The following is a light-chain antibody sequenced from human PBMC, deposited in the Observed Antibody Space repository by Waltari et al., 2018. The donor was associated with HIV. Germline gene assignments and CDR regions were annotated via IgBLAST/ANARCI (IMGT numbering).Light chain of an antibody. CDR3: AAWDDSLDGL. CDR2: DNN. V-gene: IGLV1-44*01. Sequence: QHVLTQPPSAYGTPGQRVTTSCSGRRSNIGSHPVSWYQQLPGTAPKLLISDNNQRPSGVPDLFSGSKSGTSASLAISVLQSEDEGDYYCAAWDDSLDGLFGGGTKLTV. J-gene: IGLJ2*01. CDR1: RSNIGSHP.